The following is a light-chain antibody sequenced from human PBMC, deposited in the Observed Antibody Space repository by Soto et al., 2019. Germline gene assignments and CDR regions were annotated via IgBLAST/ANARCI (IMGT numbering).Light chain of an antibody. J-gene: IGKJ2*01. CDR1: QSVSSW. CDR2: KAS. Sequence: DIQMTQSPSTLSASVGDRVTITCRASQSVSSWLDWYQQKPGKAPKLLISKASTLERGVSSRFSGSESGTEFTLTISSLQPDDFASYYCQQYNSHTSFGQGTKLEIK. CDR3: QQYNSHTS. V-gene: IGKV1-5*03.